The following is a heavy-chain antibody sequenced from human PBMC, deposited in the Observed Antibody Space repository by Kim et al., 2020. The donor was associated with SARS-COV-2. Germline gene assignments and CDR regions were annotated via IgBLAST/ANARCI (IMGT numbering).Heavy chain of an antibody. CDR2: IKQDGSEK. CDR1: GFTFSSYW. V-gene: IGHV3-7*01. Sequence: GGSLRLSCAASGFTFSSYWMAWVRQAPGKGLEWVANIKQDGSEKYYVDSVEGRFTISRDNAKNSLYLQMNSLRAEDTAVYYCARDGYYDILTGYYVRFDYWGQGTLVTVSS. D-gene: IGHD3-9*01. J-gene: IGHJ4*02. CDR3: ARDGYYDILTGYYVRFDY.